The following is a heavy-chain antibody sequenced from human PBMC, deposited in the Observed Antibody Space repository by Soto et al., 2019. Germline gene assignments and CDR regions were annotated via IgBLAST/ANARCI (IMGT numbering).Heavy chain of an antibody. CDR2: IYSGGAT. J-gene: IGHJ4*02. V-gene: IGHV3-53*01. CDR3: ARGLGNGDFGDPGDY. CDR1: GFTVSSNY. Sequence: EVQLVESGGRLIQPGGSLRVSCAVSGFTVSSNYMSWVRQAPGKGLEWVSLIYSGGATYYADSVKGRFTISRDNSKNTVYLQMSSLRAEDTAVYYCARGLGNGDFGDPGDYWGQGTLVTVSS. D-gene: IGHD4-17*01.